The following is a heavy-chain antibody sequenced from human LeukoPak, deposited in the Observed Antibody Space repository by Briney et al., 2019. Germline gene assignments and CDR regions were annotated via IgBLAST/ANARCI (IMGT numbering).Heavy chain of an antibody. CDR1: GFSFSTYG. J-gene: IGHJ4*02. V-gene: IGHV3-30*18. D-gene: IGHD1-26*01. CDR2: ISYDGSDT. Sequence: PGGSLRLSCAASGFSFSTYGMHWVRQAPGKGLEWVTVISYDGSDTYYADSVKGRFTISRDNSRNTLYLQMNSLRVEDTAVYYCAKEVGTVTLDYWGQGTLVTVSS. CDR3: AKEVGTVTLDY.